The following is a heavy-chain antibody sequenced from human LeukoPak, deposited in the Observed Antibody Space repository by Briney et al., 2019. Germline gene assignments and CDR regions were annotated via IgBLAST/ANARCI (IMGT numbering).Heavy chain of an antibody. D-gene: IGHD1-14*01. CDR3: ARLGTNPLQYYFDY. CDR2: IIPIFGTA. J-gene: IGHJ4*02. V-gene: IGHV1-69*13. Sequence: APVKVSCKASGGTFSSYAISWVRQAPGQGLEWMGGIIPIFGTANYAQKFQGRDTITADESTSTAYMELSSLRSEDTAVYYCARLGTNPLQYYFDYWGQGTLVTVSS. CDR1: GGTFSSYA.